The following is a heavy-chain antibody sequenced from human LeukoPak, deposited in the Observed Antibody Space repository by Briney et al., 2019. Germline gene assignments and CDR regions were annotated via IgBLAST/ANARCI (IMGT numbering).Heavy chain of an antibody. Sequence: SETLSLTCAVYGGSFSGYYCSWIRQPPGKGLEWIGEINHSGSTNYNPSLKSRVTISVDTSKNQFSLKLSSVTAADTAVYYCARQYNSGYGLPFDYWGQGTLVTVSS. CDR1: GGSFSGYY. J-gene: IGHJ4*02. D-gene: IGHD5-12*01. CDR3: ARQYNSGYGLPFDY. CDR2: INHSGST. V-gene: IGHV4-34*01.